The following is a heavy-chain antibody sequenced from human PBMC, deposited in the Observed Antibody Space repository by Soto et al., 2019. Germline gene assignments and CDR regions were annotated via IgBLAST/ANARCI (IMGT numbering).Heavy chain of an antibody. CDR3: AKVDVMIAFGGVTPWYFDP. Sequence: ASVKVFCKASGHIFTDYYMHWVRQAPGQGLEWMGCINTKSGATKSAQKFQGRVTMTRDTSISTAYLDLSSLRSDATAVYYCAKVDVMIAFGGVTPWYFDPWGQGTLVTVSS. V-gene: IGHV1-2*02. CDR2: INTKSGAT. J-gene: IGHJ5*02. CDR1: GHIFTDYY. D-gene: IGHD3-16*01.